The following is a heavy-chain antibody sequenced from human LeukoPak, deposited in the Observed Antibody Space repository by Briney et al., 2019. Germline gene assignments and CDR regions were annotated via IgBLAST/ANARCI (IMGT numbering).Heavy chain of an antibody. D-gene: IGHD4-17*01. CDR1: GFTFSSYA. CDR2: ISGSGGST. Sequence: SGGSLRLSCAASGFTFSSYAMSWVRQAPGKGLEWVSAISGSGGSTYYADSVKGRFTISRDNSKNTLYLQMNSLRAEDTAVYYCARDKVTTPYWSYYYYGMDVWGQGTTVTVSS. V-gene: IGHV3-23*01. CDR3: ARDKVTTPYWSYYYYGMDV. J-gene: IGHJ6*02.